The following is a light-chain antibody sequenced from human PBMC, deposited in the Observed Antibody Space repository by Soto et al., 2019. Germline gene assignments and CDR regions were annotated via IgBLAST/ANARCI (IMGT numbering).Light chain of an antibody. CDR3: QQYGSSPT. CDR1: QSVSSSY. V-gene: IGKV3-20*01. Sequence: EIVLTQSPGTLSLSPGERATLSCRASQSVSSSYLAWYQQKPGQAPRLLIYGASSRATGIPDRFSGSGSGTDCTLTISRLEPEDFAVYYCQQYGSSPTFGPGTKVDIK. J-gene: IGKJ3*01. CDR2: GAS.